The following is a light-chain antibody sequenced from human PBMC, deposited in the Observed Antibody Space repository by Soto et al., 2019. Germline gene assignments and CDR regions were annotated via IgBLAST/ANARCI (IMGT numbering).Light chain of an antibody. CDR1: SSDVGSYNR. CDR2: EVN. CDR3: SSYTSTSTNV. J-gene: IGLJ1*01. Sequence: QSALTQPPSVSGSPGQSVTISCTGTSSDVGSYNRVSWYQQPPGTAPKLMIYEVNNRPSGVPDRFSGSKSGNTASLTISGLQAEDEADYYCSSYTSTSTNVCGTGPKVPVL. V-gene: IGLV2-18*02.